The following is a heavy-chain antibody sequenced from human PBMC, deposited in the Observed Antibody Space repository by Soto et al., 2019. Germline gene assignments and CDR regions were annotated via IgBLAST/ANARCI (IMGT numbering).Heavy chain of an antibody. J-gene: IGHJ4*02. CDR3: AKSVYNWNDGFFDY. Sequence: LRLSCAASGFIFSSYGMHWVRQAPGKGLEWVAVISYYGFNKYYSDSVKGRFTISRDISKNTLYLQMNSLRAEDTVVYYCAKSVYNWNDGFFDYWGQGTLVTVSS. CDR2: ISYYGFNK. CDR1: GFIFSSYG. V-gene: IGHV3-30*18. D-gene: IGHD1-1*01.